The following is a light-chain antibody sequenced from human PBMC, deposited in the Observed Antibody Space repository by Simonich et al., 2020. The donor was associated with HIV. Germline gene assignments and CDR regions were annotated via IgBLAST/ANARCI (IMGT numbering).Light chain of an antibody. CDR1: QSASSSD. CDR2: DAS. Sequence: EIVLTQSPATLSLSPGDRAPLPCGVSQSASSSDLAWDPQKPDLAPRILIYDASSRATGIPDRFSGSGSVTDFTLTRSRLKPVDLAVYYCKQDGSSPVTFGGGTKVEIK. V-gene: IGKV3D-20*01. J-gene: IGKJ4*01. CDR3: KQDGSSPVT.